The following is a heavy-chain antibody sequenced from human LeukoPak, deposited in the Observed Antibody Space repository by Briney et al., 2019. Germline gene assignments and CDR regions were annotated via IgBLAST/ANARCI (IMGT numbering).Heavy chain of an antibody. CDR1: GGTFSSYA. CDR3: ARDRDYYDSSGYDGAFDI. Sequence: SVKVSCKASGGTFSSYAISWVRQAPGQGLEWMGGIIPIFGTANYAQKFQGRVTITADESTSTAYMELSSLRSEDTAVYYCARDRDYYDSSGYDGAFDIWGQGTMVTVSS. CDR2: IIPIFGTA. D-gene: IGHD3-22*01. V-gene: IGHV1-69*13. J-gene: IGHJ3*02.